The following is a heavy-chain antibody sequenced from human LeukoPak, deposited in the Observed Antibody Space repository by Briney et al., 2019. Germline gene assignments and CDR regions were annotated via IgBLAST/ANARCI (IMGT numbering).Heavy chain of an antibody. CDR2: INPSAGST. Sequence: ASVKVSCKASGYTFTSYYMHWVRQAPGQGLEWMGIINPSAGSTSYAQKFQGRVTMTRDTSTSTVYMELSSLRSEDTAVYYCAILGGYDILTGYYPLRNYMDVWGKGTTVTISS. D-gene: IGHD3-9*01. V-gene: IGHV1-46*01. CDR3: AILGGYDILTGYYPLRNYMDV. CDR1: GYTFTSYY. J-gene: IGHJ6*03.